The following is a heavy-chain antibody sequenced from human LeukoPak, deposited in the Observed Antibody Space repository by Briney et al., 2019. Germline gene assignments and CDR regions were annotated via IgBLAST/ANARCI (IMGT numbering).Heavy chain of an antibody. CDR3: ARDASNYYGSSNDY. Sequence: ASVKVSCKASGYTFTSYAMHWVRQAPGQRLEWMGWINAGNGNTKYSQKFQGRVTITRDTSASTAYMELRSLRSDDTAVYYCARDASNYYGSSNDYWGQGTLVTVSS. CDR2: INAGNGNT. CDR1: GYTFTSYA. V-gene: IGHV1-3*01. D-gene: IGHD3-10*01. J-gene: IGHJ4*02.